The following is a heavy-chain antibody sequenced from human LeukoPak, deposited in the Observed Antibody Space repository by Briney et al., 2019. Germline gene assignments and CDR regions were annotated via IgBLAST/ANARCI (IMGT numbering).Heavy chain of an antibody. Sequence: GGSLRLSCAASGFSFSAYWRTWVRQAPGTGLEWVANINPAGSETYYVDPVKGRFSISRDNAKNLVYLQMNSLRAEDTAVYHCARFGYVAAVDVWGQGTPVTVSS. CDR1: GFSFSAYW. D-gene: IGHD2-15*01. V-gene: IGHV3-7*01. CDR3: ARFGYVAAVDV. J-gene: IGHJ4*02. CDR2: INPAGSET.